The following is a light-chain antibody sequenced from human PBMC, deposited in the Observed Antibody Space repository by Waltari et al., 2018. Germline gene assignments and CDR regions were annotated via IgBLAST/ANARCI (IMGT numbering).Light chain of an antibody. V-gene: IGKV3-20*01. Sequence: EIVLTQSPDTLSLSPGEGATLSCRASQSLSSYFLAWYQHKPGQGPRLLIYAESSRATGIPVRVSGGKSGTDFILTISRLEPEDFAVYYCQQYGSSPVTFGQGTRLEIK. J-gene: IGKJ5*01. CDR1: QSLSSYF. CDR3: QQYGSSPVT. CDR2: AES.